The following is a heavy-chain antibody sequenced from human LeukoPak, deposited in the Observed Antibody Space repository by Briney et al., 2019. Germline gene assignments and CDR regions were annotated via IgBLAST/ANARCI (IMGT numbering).Heavy chain of an antibody. CDR2: IYYSGST. V-gene: IGHV4-39*01. CDR1: GSSISSSSYY. J-gene: IGHJ3*02. Sequence: SETLSLTCTVSGSSISSSSYYWGWIRQPPGKGLEWIGSIYYSGSTYYNPSLKSRVTISVDTSKNQFSLKLSSVTAADTAVYYCASPQYNWNYDAFDIWGQGTMVTVSS. D-gene: IGHD1-7*01. CDR3: ASPQYNWNYDAFDI.